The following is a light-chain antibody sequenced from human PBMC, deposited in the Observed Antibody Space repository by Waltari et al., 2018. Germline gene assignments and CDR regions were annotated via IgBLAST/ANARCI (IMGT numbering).Light chain of an antibody. CDR1: QSITKKF. J-gene: IGKJ2*01. CDR2: GAS. Sequence: VLTQSPGTLSLSPGERATLSCRASQSITKKFFAWYQHKPGQAPRLLIYGASSRAAGIPDRFSGSGSGTDFTLTISRLEPEDSAVYYCQQYGSSVMYTFGQGTKLEIK. V-gene: IGKV3-20*01. CDR3: QQYGSSVMYT.